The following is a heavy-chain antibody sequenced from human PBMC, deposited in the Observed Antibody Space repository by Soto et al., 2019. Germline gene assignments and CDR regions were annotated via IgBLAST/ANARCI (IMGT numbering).Heavy chain of an antibody. Sequence: QIQLVQSGPEVRKPGASVKLFCKATGSNFLAYGISCVRQAPGHGLEWMGWTNAHRGNTNYAQKFKDRGTIFSAGSARTGYMQPRSLTPNDTSIYLCARGCEAEDLVAAGTDYFDYWGQGTLVTVSS. CDR1: GSNFLAYG. CDR3: ARGCEAEDLVAAGTDYFDY. CDR2: TNAHRGNT. J-gene: IGHJ4*02. V-gene: IGHV1-18*01. D-gene: IGHD5-12*01.